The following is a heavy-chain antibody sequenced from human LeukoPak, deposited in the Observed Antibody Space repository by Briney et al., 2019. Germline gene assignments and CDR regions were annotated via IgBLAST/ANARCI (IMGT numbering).Heavy chain of an antibody. CDR2: IMPILGTA. Sequence: GASVKVSCKASGSTFSSHAISWVRQAPGQGLEWMGWIMPILGTANYAQKYQGSITITTDESTSTAYMELSSLRSEDTAVYYCARARGYNPFQHWGQGTLVTVSS. CDR1: GSTFSSHA. CDR3: ARARGYNPFQH. D-gene: IGHD5-24*01. J-gene: IGHJ1*01. V-gene: IGHV1-69*05.